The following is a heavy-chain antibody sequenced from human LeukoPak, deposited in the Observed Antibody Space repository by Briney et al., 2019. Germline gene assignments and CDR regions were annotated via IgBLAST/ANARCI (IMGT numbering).Heavy chain of an antibody. V-gene: IGHV1-69*13. Sequence: SSVKVSCKPSGGTFSSYAISWVRQAPGQGLEWMGGIIPIFGTANYAQKFQGRVTVTADESTSTAYMELSSLRSEDTAVYYCARTMATTRNWFDPWGQGTLVTVSS. J-gene: IGHJ5*02. D-gene: IGHD5-24*01. CDR1: GGTFSSYA. CDR3: ARTMATTRNWFDP. CDR2: IIPIFGTA.